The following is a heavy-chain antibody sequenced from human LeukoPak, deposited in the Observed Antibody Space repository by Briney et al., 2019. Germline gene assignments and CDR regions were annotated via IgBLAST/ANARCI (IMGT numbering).Heavy chain of an antibody. Sequence: SETLSLTCTVSGGSISSSSYYWGWIRQPPGKGLEWIGSIYYSGSTYYNPSLKSRVTISVDTSKNQFSLKLSSVTAADTAVYYCARVLRYCSGTSCYHPDAFDIWGQGTMVTVSS. CDR1: GGSISSSSYY. J-gene: IGHJ3*02. CDR3: ARVLRYCSGTSCYHPDAFDI. CDR2: IYYSGST. V-gene: IGHV4-39*01. D-gene: IGHD2-2*01.